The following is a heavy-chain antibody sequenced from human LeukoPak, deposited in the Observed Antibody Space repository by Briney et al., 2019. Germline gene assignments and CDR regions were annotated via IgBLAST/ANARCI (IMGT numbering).Heavy chain of an antibody. CDR1: GGSISSSNW. CDR3: ARGVAVAGTGFVY. J-gene: IGHJ4*02. V-gene: IGHV4-4*02. Sequence: SETMSLTCAVSGGSISSSNWWSWVRQPPGKGLEWIGEIYHSGSTNYNPSLKSRVTISVDTSKNQFSLKLSSVTAADTAVYYCARGVAVAGTGFVYWGQGTLVTVSS. CDR2: IYHSGST. D-gene: IGHD6-19*01.